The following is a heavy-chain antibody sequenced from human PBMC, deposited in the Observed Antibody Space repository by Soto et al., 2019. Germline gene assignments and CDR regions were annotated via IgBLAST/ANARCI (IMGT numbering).Heavy chain of an antibody. CDR2: INGSGGST. J-gene: IGHJ4*02. CDR1: GFTFSSYA. V-gene: IGHV3-23*01. CDR3: AKDLYGSGIAGY. D-gene: IGHD3-10*01. Sequence: GGSLRLSCAASGFTFSSYAMSWVRQAPGKGLEWVSAINGSGGSTYYADSVKGRFTISRDNSKNTLYLQMNSLRAEETAVYYCAKDLYGSGIAGYWGQGTLVTVSS.